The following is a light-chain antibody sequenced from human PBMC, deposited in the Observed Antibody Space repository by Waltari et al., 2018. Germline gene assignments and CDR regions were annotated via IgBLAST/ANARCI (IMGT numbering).Light chain of an antibody. CDR2: SAS. V-gene: IGKV3-20*01. Sequence: EIVLTQSPGTLSLSPGERATLSCRASQSVNGNYLAWYQQQPGPAPGLLFYSASGRAPGIPERLSGSGYGSDFTLTIDRLEPEDFAVYYCQQYGNAPRTFGQGTKVEIE. CDR3: QQYGNAPRT. J-gene: IGKJ1*01. CDR1: QSVNGNY.